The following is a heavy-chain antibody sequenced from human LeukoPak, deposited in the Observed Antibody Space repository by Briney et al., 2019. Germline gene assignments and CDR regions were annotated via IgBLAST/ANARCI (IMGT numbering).Heavy chain of an antibody. CDR1: GCTLTELS. D-gene: IGHD3-10*01. Sequence: GASVKVSCKVSGCTLTELSMHWVRQAPGQGLEWMGGIIPIFGTANYAQKFQGRVTITADESTSTAYMELSSLRSEDTAVYYCAREPQSRLYNWFDPWGQGTLVTVSS. J-gene: IGHJ5*02. V-gene: IGHV1-69*13. CDR2: IIPIFGTA. CDR3: AREPQSRLYNWFDP.